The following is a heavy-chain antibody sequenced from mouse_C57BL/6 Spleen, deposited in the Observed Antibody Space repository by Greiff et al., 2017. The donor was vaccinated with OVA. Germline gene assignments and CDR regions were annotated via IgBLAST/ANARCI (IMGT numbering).Heavy chain of an antibody. D-gene: IGHD1-1*01. CDR2: IYPGDGDT. Sequence: QVQLQQSGPELVKPGASVKISCKASGYAFSSSWMNWVKQRPGKGLEWIGRIYPGDGDTNYNGKFKGKATLTADKSSSTAYMQLSRLTSEDSAVYSCARGATVGWDDWGEGTTRTDSS. J-gene: IGHJ2*01. V-gene: IGHV1-82*01. CDR3: ARGATVGWDD. CDR1: GYAFSSSW.